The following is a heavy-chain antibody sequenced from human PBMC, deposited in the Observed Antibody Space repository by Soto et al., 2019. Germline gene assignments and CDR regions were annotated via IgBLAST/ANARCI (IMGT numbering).Heavy chain of an antibody. CDR2: MIPIFGTA. J-gene: IGHJ6*02. V-gene: IGHV1-69*01. CDR1: GGTFSSYA. D-gene: IGHD6-6*01. CDR3: ARGESIAARRSWTYYYSGMDV. Sequence: QVQLVQSGAEVKKPGSSVKVSCKASGGTFSSYAISWVRQAPGQGLEWMGGMIPIFGTANYAQKFQGRVTITADESTSRAYMELSSLRSEDTAVYYCARGESIAARRSWTYYYSGMDVWGQGTTVTVSS.